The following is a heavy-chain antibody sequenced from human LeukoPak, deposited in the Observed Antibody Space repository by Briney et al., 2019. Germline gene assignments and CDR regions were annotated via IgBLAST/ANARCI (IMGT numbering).Heavy chain of an antibody. J-gene: IGHJ4*02. CDR1: GGSISSSSYY. Sequence: SETLSLTCTVSGGSISSSSYYWGWIRQPPGMGPEWIGTIYHSGKTYYNPSLKSRVTISVDTSKNQFSLKLSSVTAADTAVYYCARGGFREFDSWGQGTLVIVSS. CDR3: ARGGFREFDS. V-gene: IGHV4-39*07. D-gene: IGHD3-10*01. CDR2: IYHSGKT.